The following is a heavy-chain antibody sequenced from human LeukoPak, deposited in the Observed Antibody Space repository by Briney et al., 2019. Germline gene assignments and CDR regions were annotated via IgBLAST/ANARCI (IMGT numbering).Heavy chain of an antibody. CDR2: IYYSGST. J-gene: IGHJ4*02. CDR1: GGSISCGDYY. CDR3: ARGTYYDILTGSTWYFDY. D-gene: IGHD3-9*01. V-gene: IGHV4-30-4*08. Sequence: SQTLSLTCTVSGGSISCGDYYWGWIRQPPGKGLEWIGYIYYSGSTYYNPSLKSRVTISVDTSKNQFSLKLSSVTAADTAVYYCARGTYYDILTGSTWYFDYWGQGTLVTVSS.